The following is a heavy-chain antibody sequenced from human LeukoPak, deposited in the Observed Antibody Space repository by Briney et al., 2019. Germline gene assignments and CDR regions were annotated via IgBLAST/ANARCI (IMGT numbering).Heavy chain of an antibody. Sequence: SETLSLTCTVSGGSLSSYYWSWIRQPPGEGLEWIGYILYSGSTNYNPSLKSRVTISVDTSKNQFSLKLSSVTAADTAVYHCARAPYYYYMDVWGKGTTVTVSS. CDR3: ARAPYYYYMDV. V-gene: IGHV4-59*01. CDR1: GGSLSSYY. J-gene: IGHJ6*03. CDR2: ILYSGST.